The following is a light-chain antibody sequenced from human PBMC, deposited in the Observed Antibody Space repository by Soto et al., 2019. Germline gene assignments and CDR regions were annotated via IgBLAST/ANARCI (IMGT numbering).Light chain of an antibody. V-gene: IGLV2-14*01. Sequence: QSVLTQPASVSGSPGQSITISCTGTSSDIGGYDYVSWYQHHPGKAPKLLIYEVNNRPSGISHRFSGSKSGNTASLTISGLQAEDEADYYCTSYTTTYTLWVFGGGTKLTVL. CDR3: TSYTTTYTLWV. CDR2: EVN. J-gene: IGLJ3*02. CDR1: SSDIGGYDY.